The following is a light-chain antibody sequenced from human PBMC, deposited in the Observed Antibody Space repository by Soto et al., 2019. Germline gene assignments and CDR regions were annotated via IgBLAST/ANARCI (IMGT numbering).Light chain of an antibody. CDR1: SSDVGAYNY. CDR3: CSYAGSYTWV. CDR2: DVS. V-gene: IGLV2-11*01. Sequence: QSALTQPRSVSGSPGQSVTISCTGTSSDVGAYNYVSWYQQHPGKAPKLMIYDVSNRPSGVPDRFSGSKSGNTASLTVSGLQAEDEADYYCCSYAGSYTWVFGGGTKVTVL. J-gene: IGLJ3*02.